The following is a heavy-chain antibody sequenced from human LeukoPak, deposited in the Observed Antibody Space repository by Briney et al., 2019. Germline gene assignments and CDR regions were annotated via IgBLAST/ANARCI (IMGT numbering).Heavy chain of an antibody. CDR1: GGSISSYY. D-gene: IGHD3-22*01. J-gene: IGHJ4*02. V-gene: IGHV4-59*01. Sequence: ASETLSLTCTVPGGSISSYYWSWIRQPPGKGLEWIGYIYYSGSTNYNPSLKSRVTISVKTSKNQFSLKLSSVTAADTAVYYCARVTGYMIEDYFDYWGQGTLVTVSS. CDR2: IYYSGST. CDR3: ARVTGYMIEDYFDY.